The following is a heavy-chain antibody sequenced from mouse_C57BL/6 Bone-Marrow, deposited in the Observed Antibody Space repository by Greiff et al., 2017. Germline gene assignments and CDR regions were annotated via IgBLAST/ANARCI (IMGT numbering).Heavy chain of an antibody. V-gene: IGHV1-47*01. CDR2: FHPYNDDT. Sequence: QVHVKQSGAELVKPGASVKMSCKASGYTFTTYPIEWMKQNHGKSLEWIGNFHPYNDDTKYNEKFKGKATLTVEKSSSTVYLELSRLTSDDSAVYYCARRSNYLYAMDYWGQGTSVTVAS. J-gene: IGHJ4*01. D-gene: IGHD2-5*01. CDR1: GYTFTTYP. CDR3: ARRSNYLYAMDY.